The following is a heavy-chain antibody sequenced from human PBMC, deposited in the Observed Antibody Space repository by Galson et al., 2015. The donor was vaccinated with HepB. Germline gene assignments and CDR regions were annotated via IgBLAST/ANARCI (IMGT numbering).Heavy chain of an antibody. CDR1: GFTFSSYS. J-gene: IGHJ3*02. CDR2: TSSSSSYI. CDR3: ARVGSWGLVGATDGDAFDI. Sequence: SLRLSCAASGFTFSSYSMNWVRQAPGKGLEWVSSTSSSSSYIYYADSVKGRFTISRDNAKNSLYLQMNSLRAEDTAVYYCARVGSWGLVGATDGDAFDIWGQGTMVTVSS. V-gene: IGHV3-21*01. D-gene: IGHD1-26*01.